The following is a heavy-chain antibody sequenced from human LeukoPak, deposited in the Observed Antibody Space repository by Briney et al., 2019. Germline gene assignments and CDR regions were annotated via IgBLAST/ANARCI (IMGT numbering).Heavy chain of an antibody. CDR3: ARAQGNTAYYCDH. CDR1: LLTVTRTH. V-gene: IGHV3-66*02. CDR2: IYRGGYT. Sequence: GGSLRLSCVVSLLTVTRTHFSWVRPALGRGVEWVSVIYRGGYTYFGDPVKGRFTISRDNSKNTVYLQMTGLRTEDAAVYYWARAQGNTAYYCDHWGQGALVTVSS. J-gene: IGHJ4*02. D-gene: IGHD3-16*01.